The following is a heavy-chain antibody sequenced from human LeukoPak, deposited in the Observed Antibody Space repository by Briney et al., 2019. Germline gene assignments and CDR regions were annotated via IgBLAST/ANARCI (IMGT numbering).Heavy chain of an antibody. CDR1: GYTITGYY. CDR2: INSNTGNP. Sequence: PAASVKVSCKASGYTITGYYMHWVRQDPGQGLEWMGWINSNTGNPTYAQGFTGRFVFSLDTSVSTAYLQISSLKVEDTAVYYCARDSIAAAAFDIWGQGTMVTVSS. D-gene: IGHD6-13*01. CDR3: ARDSIAAAAFDI. J-gene: IGHJ3*02. V-gene: IGHV7-4-1*02.